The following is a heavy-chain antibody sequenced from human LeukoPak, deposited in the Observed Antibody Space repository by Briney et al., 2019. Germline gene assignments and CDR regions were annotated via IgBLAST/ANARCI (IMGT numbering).Heavy chain of an antibody. D-gene: IGHD6-19*01. J-gene: IGHJ4*02. CDR3: ARAGRSKSSGWLDFDY. CDR2: TYYRSKWYN. Sequence: SQTLSLTCAISGDSVSSNSAAWNWIRQSPSRGLEWLGRTYYRSKWYNDYAVSVKSRITINPDTSKNQFSLQLNSVTPEDTAVYYCARAGRSKSSGWLDFDYWGQGTLVTVSS. V-gene: IGHV6-1*01. CDR1: GDSVSSNSAA.